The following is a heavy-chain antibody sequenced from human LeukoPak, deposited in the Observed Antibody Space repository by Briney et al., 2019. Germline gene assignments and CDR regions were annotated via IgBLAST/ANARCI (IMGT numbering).Heavy chain of an antibody. D-gene: IGHD1-26*01. CDR3: ARVDSAGATLY. V-gene: IGHV1-8*03. J-gene: IGHJ4*02. CDR1: GYTFTSYD. CDR2: MNPNSGNT. Sequence: ASVKVSCKASGYTFTSYDINWVRQATGQGLEWMGWMNPNSGNTGYAQKFQGRVTITRNTSISTAYMELSSLRSDDTAVYYCARVDSAGATLYWGQGTLVTVSS.